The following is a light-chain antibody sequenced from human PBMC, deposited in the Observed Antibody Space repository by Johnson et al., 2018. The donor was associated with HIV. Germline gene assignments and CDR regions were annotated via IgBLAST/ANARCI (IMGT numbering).Light chain of an antibody. CDR3: GAWHSSLSGGLYL. CDR2: DNN. CDR1: SSNIGNNY. Sequence: QSVLTQPPSVSAAPGQKVTISCSGSSSNIGNNYVSWYQQLPGTAPKLLIYDNNKRPSGIPDRFSGSTSATSATLGITGLQPGDEADYYCGAWHSSLSGGLYLFGTGTKVTVL. J-gene: IGLJ1*01. V-gene: IGLV1-51*01.